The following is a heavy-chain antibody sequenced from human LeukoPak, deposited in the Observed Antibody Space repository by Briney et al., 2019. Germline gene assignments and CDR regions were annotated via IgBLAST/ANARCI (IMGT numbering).Heavy chain of an antibody. V-gene: IGHV3-7*05. J-gene: IGHJ4*02. Sequence: GGSLRLSCAASGFTFSNYWMSWVRQAPGKGLEWVANIKQDGSEKYYADSVKGRFTISRDNAKSSLFLQLNSLRVEDTAVYHCASTQTFDYWGQGTLVTVSS. CDR3: ASTQTFDY. CDR1: GFTFSNYW. CDR2: IKQDGSEK.